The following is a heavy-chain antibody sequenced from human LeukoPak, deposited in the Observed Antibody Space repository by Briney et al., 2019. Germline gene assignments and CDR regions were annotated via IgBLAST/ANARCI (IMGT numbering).Heavy chain of an antibody. CDR2: IHTYNGHT. CDR1: GYTFTDYY. D-gene: IGHD6-19*01. Sequence: ASVKVSCKASGYTFTDYYMHWVRQAPGQGLEWMGWIHTYNGHTNYAQKLQGRVTMTTDTSTSTAYMELRSLRSDDTAVYYCARGTSSGWYIYWGQGTLVTVSS. CDR3: ARGTSSGWYIY. J-gene: IGHJ4*02. V-gene: IGHV1-18*04.